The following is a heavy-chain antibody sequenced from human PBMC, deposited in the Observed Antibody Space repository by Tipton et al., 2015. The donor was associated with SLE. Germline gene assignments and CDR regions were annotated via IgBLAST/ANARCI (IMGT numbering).Heavy chain of an antibody. D-gene: IGHD5-12*01. Sequence: TLSLTCSVSGGSISDHYFNWIRQPPGKGLEWIGYIYYSGSTSYNPSLRRRVTISLDASKNQFSLRLNSVTAADTAVYYCARSMATTKRVFDYWGQGFLVTVSS. CDR3: ARSMATTKRVFDY. J-gene: IGHJ4*02. CDR2: IYYSGST. V-gene: IGHV4-59*11. CDR1: GGSISDHY.